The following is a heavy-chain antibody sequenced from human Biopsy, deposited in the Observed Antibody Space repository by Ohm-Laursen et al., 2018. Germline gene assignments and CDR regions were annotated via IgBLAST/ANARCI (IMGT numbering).Heavy chain of an antibody. D-gene: IGHD1-1*01. CDR2: ISWHSGSR. CDR3: AKDVRVKVQLDGMDV. V-gene: IGHV3-9*01. CDR1: GFTFDDYA. Sequence: SLRLSCTASGFTFDDYAMHWVRQAPGKGLEWVSGISWHSGSRGYADSVKGRFTITRDNAKKLLYLQMNSLRAEDTALYYCAKDVRVKVQLDGMDVWGQGTTVTVSS. J-gene: IGHJ6*02.